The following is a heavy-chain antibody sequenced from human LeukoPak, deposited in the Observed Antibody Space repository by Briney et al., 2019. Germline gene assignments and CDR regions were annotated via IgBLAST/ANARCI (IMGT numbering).Heavy chain of an antibody. CDR3: ARADNDYAESY. Sequence: ASVKVSCKASGGTFSSYAINWVRQATGQGLEWMGWMNPNSGNTGYAQKFQGRVTMTRNTSISTAYMELSSLRSEDTAVYYCARADNDYAESYWGQGTLVTVSS. D-gene: IGHD4-17*01. J-gene: IGHJ4*02. V-gene: IGHV1-8*02. CDR1: GGTFSSYA. CDR2: MNPNSGNT.